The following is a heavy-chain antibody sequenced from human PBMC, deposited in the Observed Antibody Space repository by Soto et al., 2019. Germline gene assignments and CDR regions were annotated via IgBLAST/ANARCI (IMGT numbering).Heavy chain of an antibody. Sequence: GGSLRLSCAASGFTFSSYSMNWVRQAPGKGLEWVSYISSSSSTIYYADSVKGRFTISRDNAKNSLYLQMNSLRAEDTAVYYCARDIRSPWSGYYNHAFDIWGQGTMVTVSS. CDR1: GFTFSSYS. CDR2: ISSSSSTI. D-gene: IGHD3-3*01. CDR3: ARDIRSPWSGYYNHAFDI. J-gene: IGHJ3*02. V-gene: IGHV3-48*01.